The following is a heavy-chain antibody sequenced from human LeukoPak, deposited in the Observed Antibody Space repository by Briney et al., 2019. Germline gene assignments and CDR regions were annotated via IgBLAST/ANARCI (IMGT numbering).Heavy chain of an antibody. CDR1: GFTFSSYS. CDR2: ISSSSSTI. J-gene: IGHJ3*02. V-gene: IGHV3-48*01. Sequence: GGSLRLSCAASGFTFSSYSMNWVRQAPGKGLEWVSYISSSSSTIYYADSVKGRFTISRDNAKNSLYLQMNSLKTEDTAVYYCTTDAFDIWGQGTMVTVSS. CDR3: TTDAFDI.